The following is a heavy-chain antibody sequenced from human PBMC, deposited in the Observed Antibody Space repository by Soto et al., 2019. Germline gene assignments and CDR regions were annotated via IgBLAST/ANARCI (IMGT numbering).Heavy chain of an antibody. V-gene: IGHV3-30*05. Sequence: QVQLVESGGGVVQPGRSLRLSCAASGFTLSRYGMHWVRQAPGKGLAWVAVISFEGNTQYYADSVKGRFTISRDNSKDTLSLQIHSLRPEDTAVYYCARGAEHQLLSRDYFYGMDVWGQGTTVSVSS. D-gene: IGHD1-1*01. CDR2: ISFEGNTQ. J-gene: IGHJ6*02. CDR1: GFTLSRYG. CDR3: ARGAEHQLLSRDYFYGMDV.